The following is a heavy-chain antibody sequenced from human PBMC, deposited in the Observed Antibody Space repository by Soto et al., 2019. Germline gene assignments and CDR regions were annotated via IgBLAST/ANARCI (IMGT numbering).Heavy chain of an antibody. CDR3: ASRRAGYFSAVDY. CDR2: ISYDGSNK. Sequence: QVQLVESGGGVVQPGRSLRLSCAASGFTFSSYGMHWVRQAPGKGLEWVAVISYDGSNKYYADSVKGRFTISRDNSKNTLYLQMNSLRAEGTAVYYCASRRAGYFSAVDYWGQGTLVTVSS. CDR1: GFTFSSYG. D-gene: IGHD3-9*01. J-gene: IGHJ4*02. V-gene: IGHV3-30*03.